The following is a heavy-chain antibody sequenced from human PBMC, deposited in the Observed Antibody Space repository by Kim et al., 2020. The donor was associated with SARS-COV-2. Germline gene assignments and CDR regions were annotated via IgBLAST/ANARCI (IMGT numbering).Heavy chain of an antibody. CDR1: GFTFSSDW. J-gene: IGHJ4*02. V-gene: IGHV3-74*01. CDR3: ATGHCRGGSCHGSY. Sequence: GGSLRLSCAASGFTFSSDWMHWVRQAPGKGLVWVSHIHSDGSRTTYADSVKGRFTISRDNAKNTLYLQMDSLRAEDTAVYYCATGHCRGGSCHGSYWGQGTLVTVSS. CDR2: IHSDGSRT. D-gene: IGHD2-15*01.